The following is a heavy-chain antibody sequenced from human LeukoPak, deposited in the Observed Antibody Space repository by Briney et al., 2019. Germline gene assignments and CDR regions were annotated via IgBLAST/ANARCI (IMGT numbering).Heavy chain of an antibody. CDR2: IGGSGDKT. CDR1: GFTFNRNA. V-gene: IGHV3-23*01. J-gene: IGHJ4*02. CDR3: VRRGDASSGWGNHDF. D-gene: IGHD6-19*01. Sequence: GGSLRLSCAASGFTFNRNAISWVRQAPGKGLEWVSTIGGSGDKTFYADSVKGRFTISRDNSKNMVHLQMNSLTGEDTALYYCVRRGDASSGWGNHDFWGQGALVTVSS.